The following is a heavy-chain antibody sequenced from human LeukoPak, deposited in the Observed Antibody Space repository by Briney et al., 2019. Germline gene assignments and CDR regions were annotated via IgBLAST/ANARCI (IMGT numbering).Heavy chain of an antibody. D-gene: IGHD3-10*01. CDR3: ATLYGSGSIDY. Sequence: SETLSLTCAVYGGSFSNYYWSWIRQPPGKGLEWIGEINHNGNTNYNPSLKSRVTISVDTSKNQFSLNLSSVTAADTAVYYCATLYGSGSIDYWGQGTLVTVSS. J-gene: IGHJ4*02. CDR2: INHNGNT. V-gene: IGHV4-34*01. CDR1: GGSFSNYY.